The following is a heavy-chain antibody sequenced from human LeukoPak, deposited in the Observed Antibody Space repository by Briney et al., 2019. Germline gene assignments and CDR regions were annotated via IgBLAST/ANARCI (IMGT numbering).Heavy chain of an antibody. CDR2: INPNSGGT. Sequence: ASVKVSCKASGYTFTAYYMHWVRQPPGQMLEWMRWINPNSGGTNYAQKFQGRVTMTRDTSISTAYMELSRLTSDDTAVYYCASPSDYCSGGSCYSNWFDPWGQGTLVTVSS. D-gene: IGHD2-15*01. CDR1: GYTFTAYY. V-gene: IGHV1-2*02. J-gene: IGHJ5*02. CDR3: ASPSDYCSGGSCYSNWFDP.